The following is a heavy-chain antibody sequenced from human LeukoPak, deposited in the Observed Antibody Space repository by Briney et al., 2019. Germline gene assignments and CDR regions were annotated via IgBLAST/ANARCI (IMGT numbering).Heavy chain of an antibody. CDR1: GYSISSGYF. V-gene: IGHV4-38-2*02. CDR3: ARDVDY. Sequence: PSETLSLTCTVSGYSISSGYFWGWFRQPPGKGLEWIGSIHHSGSTYYNPSLKSRVIISVDTSKNQFSLKLTSVTAADTAVYYRARDVDYWGQGTLVTVSS. J-gene: IGHJ4*02. CDR2: IHHSGST.